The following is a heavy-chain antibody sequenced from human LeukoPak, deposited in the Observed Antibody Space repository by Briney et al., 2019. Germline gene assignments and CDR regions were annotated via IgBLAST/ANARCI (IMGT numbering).Heavy chain of an antibody. CDR1: GITFNNYA. Sequence: PGGSLRLSCEASGITFNNYAMSWVRQAPGKGLEWVSGISGSGGSTYYADSVKGRFTISRDNSKNTLYLQMNSLRAEDTAVYYCAKDREMIVVPQGYYFDYWGQGTLVTVSS. J-gene: IGHJ4*02. CDR3: AKDREMIVVPQGYYFDY. V-gene: IGHV3-23*01. CDR2: ISGSGGST. D-gene: IGHD3-22*01.